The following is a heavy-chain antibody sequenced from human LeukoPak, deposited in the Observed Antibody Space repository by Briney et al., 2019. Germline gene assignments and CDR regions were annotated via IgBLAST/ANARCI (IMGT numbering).Heavy chain of an antibody. CDR2: IYYSGNT. Sequence: SETLSLTCTVSGRSISSYYWRWIRQPPGKGLEWIGYIYYSGNTNYNPSLKSRVTISVDTSNDQFSLKLSSVTAADTAVYYCARVAVDTFDYWGQGTLVTVSS. J-gene: IGHJ4*02. D-gene: IGHD6-19*01. V-gene: IGHV4-59*01. CDR1: GRSISSYY. CDR3: ARVAVDTFDY.